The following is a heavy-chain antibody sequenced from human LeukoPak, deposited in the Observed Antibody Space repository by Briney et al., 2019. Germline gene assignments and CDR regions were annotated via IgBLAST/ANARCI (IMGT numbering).Heavy chain of an antibody. V-gene: IGHV6-1*01. CDR3: ARGQSEWLSYLSYGMDV. D-gene: IGHD3-3*01. J-gene: IGHJ6*02. Sequence: SQTLSLTCAFSGDSVSINSAAWSWIRQSPSRGLEWVGRTYYRSKRYNDYAVSVKSRITINPDTSKNQFSMQLNSVTPEDTAVYYCARGQSEWLSYLSYGMDVWGQGNTVTVSS. CDR1: GDSVSINSAA. CDR2: TYYRSKRYN.